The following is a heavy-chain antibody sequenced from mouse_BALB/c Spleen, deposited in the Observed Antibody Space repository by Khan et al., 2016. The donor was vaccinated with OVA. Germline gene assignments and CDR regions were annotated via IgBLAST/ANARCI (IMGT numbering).Heavy chain of an antibody. J-gene: IGHJ3*01. D-gene: IGHD1-1*01. CDR2: IDPSKSET. CDR3: TSGGNGCPFAY. V-gene: IGHV1S127*01. CDR1: GYTFTSFW. Sequence: QIQLVQSGPELVRPGASVKMSCKASGYTFTSFWINWVKQRPGQGLEWIGMIDPSKSETRLNQKFKDKATLNVDKSSNTAYMQLSRLTSEDSAVYYCTSGGNGCPFAYWGQGTLVTVSA.